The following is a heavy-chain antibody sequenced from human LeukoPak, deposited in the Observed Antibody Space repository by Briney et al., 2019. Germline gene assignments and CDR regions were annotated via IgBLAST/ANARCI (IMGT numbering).Heavy chain of an antibody. J-gene: IGHJ4*02. Sequence: GGSLRLSCAASGFTFSSYSMNWVRQAPGKGLEWVSSISSSSSYIYYADSVKGRFTISRDDAKNSLYLQMNSLRAEDTAVYYCARDRNGGSFDYWGQGTLVTVSS. CDR1: GFTFSSYS. CDR2: ISSSSSYI. V-gene: IGHV3-21*01. D-gene: IGHD4-23*01. CDR3: ARDRNGGSFDY.